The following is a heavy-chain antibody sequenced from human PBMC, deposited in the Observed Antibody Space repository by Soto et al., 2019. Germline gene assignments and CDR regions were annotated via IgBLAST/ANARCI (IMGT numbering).Heavy chain of an antibody. CDR1: GGTFSSYA. V-gene: IGHV1-69*01. J-gene: IGHJ6*02. Sequence: QVQLVQSGVEVKEPGSSVKVSCKAFGGTFSSYAICWVRQAPGQGLEWMGGIIPMFDSTNYAQKFQGRVTITADESTSTAFMELSSLRSEDTAVYYCARRVVVTSVRDIAYYYYGLDVWGQGTTVTVSS. D-gene: IGHD2-21*02. CDR2: IIPMFDST. CDR3: ARRVVVTSVRDIAYYYYGLDV.